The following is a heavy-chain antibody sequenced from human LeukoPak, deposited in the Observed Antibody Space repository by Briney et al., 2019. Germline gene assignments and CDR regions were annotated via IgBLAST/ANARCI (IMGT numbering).Heavy chain of an antibody. J-gene: IGHJ4*02. V-gene: IGHV5-51*01. Sequence: NHGESLKISCKAYGYSFFSNYWIAWVRQLPGKSLVWMGILYPGDSDSRYSPSFQGQVTISADRSISTAYLHWSSLKVSDTAMYYCARASRDGYNQNFDYWGQGTLVTVSS. CDR3: ARASRDGYNQNFDY. CDR1: GYSFFSNYW. D-gene: IGHD5-24*01. CDR2: LYPGDSDS.